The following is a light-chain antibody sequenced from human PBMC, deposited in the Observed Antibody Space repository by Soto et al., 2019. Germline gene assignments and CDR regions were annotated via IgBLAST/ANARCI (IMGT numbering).Light chain of an antibody. CDR2: DAS. Sequence: DFQMTQSPSSLSASVGDRVTITCQASQDISSRLDWYQQKPGKAPKLLIYDASNLERGVPSRFSGSGSGTEFTLTISSLQPEDFATYYCQQYNSYSTFGQGTKVDIK. CDR1: QDISSR. V-gene: IGKV1-5*01. J-gene: IGKJ1*01. CDR3: QQYNSYST.